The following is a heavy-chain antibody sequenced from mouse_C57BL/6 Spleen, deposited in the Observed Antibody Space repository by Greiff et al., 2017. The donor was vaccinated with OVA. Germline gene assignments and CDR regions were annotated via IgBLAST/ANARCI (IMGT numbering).Heavy chain of an antibody. D-gene: IGHD2-2*01. CDR3: ARGGYGYDAGFAY. CDR1: GFTFSDYG. J-gene: IGHJ3*01. CDR2: ISNLAYSI. Sequence: EVKLMESGGGLVQPGGSLKLSCAASGFTFSDYGMAWVRQAPRKGPEWVAFISNLAYSIYYADTVTGRFTISRENAKNTLYLEMSSLRSEDTAMYYCARGGYGYDAGFAYWGQGTLVTVSA. V-gene: IGHV5-15*01.